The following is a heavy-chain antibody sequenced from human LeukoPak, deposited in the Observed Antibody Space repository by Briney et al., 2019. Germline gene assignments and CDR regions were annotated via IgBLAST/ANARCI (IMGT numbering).Heavy chain of an antibody. J-gene: IGHJ4*02. V-gene: IGHV3-7*01. D-gene: IGHD1-26*01. CDR2: IKQDGYEK. Sequence: GGSLRLSCEGSGFTFSGYWMSWVRQTPEKGLEWVANIKQDGYEKYYVDSVKGRFTISRDNAKNSLYLQMNSLRADDTAIYYCARDKIVGPTTLDYWGQGTLVTVSS. CDR3: ARDKIVGPTTLDY. CDR1: GFTFSGYW.